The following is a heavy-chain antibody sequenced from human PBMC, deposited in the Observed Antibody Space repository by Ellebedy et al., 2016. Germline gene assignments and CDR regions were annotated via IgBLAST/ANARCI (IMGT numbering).Heavy chain of an antibody. D-gene: IGHD4-23*01. CDR3: ARHGDYGGIGDY. CDR1: GYTLTELS. V-gene: IGHV1-3*01. CDR2: INAGNGNT. J-gene: IGHJ4*02. Sequence: ASVKVSCKVSGYTLTELSMHWVRQAPGQRLEWMGWINAGNGNTKYSQKFQGRVTITRDTSASTAYMELSSLRSEDTAVYYCARHGDYGGIGDYWGQGTLVTVSS.